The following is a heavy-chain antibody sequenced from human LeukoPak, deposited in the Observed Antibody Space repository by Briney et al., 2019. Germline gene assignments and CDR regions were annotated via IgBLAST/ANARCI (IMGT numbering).Heavy chain of an antibody. D-gene: IGHD4-17*01. CDR3: ARLATVTAQSYDY. J-gene: IGHJ4*02. V-gene: IGHV5-51*01. CDR1: GYSFTGYW. Sequence: GESLKISCQGFGYSFTGYWIGWVRQMPGKGLEWMGMIYPGDSDTRYSPSFQGQVTISADKSISTAFLQWSSLRASDTAMYFCARLATVTAQSYDYLGQGTLVTVSS. CDR2: IYPGDSDT.